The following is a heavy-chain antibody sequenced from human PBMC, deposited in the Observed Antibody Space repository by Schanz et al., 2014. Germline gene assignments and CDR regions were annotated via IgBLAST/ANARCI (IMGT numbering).Heavy chain of an antibody. CDR1: GYTFTDFY. Sequence: QVQLVQSGAEVKKPGASVKVSCKASGYTFTDFYIHWVRQAPGQGLEFMGWVNVNSGDTKYAQKLQGRVTMTTDTSTNTAYMELRSLTSDDTAVYYCARFNSGSHSPPYYYYGMDVWGQGTTVTVSS. J-gene: IGHJ6*02. CDR2: VNVNSGDT. D-gene: IGHD1-26*01. V-gene: IGHV1-18*01. CDR3: ARFNSGSHSPPYYYYGMDV.